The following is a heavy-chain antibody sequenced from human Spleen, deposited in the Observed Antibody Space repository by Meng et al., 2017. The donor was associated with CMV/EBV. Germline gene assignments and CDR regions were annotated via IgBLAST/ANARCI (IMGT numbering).Heavy chain of an antibody. V-gene: IGHV4-34*01. Sequence: CAVYGGSFSGYYWSWLRQPPGKGLGWIGEINHSGSTNYNPSLKSRVTISVDTSKNQFSLKLSSVTAADTAVYYCARYVGATSSFDYWGQGTLVTVSS. CDR2: INHSGST. CDR1: GGSFSGYY. J-gene: IGHJ4*02. CDR3: ARYVGATSSFDY. D-gene: IGHD1-26*01.